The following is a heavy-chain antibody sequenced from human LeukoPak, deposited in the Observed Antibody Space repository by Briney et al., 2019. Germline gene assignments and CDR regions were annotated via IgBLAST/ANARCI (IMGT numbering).Heavy chain of an antibody. D-gene: IGHD6-25*01. CDR2: ISGPGGST. V-gene: IGHV3-23*01. Sequence: GGSLRLSCAASAFTFNNYAMSWVRQAPGKGLEWVSDISGPGGSTHYADSVKGRFTISRDNSKNTVDLQMNSLRADDTAVYYCAKGGYSSGWRDYWGQGTLVTVSS. CDR1: AFTFNNYA. J-gene: IGHJ4*02. CDR3: AKGGYSSGWRDY.